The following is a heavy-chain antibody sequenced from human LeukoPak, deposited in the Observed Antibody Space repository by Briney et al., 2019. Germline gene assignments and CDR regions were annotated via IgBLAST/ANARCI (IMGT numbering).Heavy chain of an antibody. Sequence: SVKVSCKASGGTLNSHIFTWVRQAHGHGLDWMGRITPIIDVSKYAQKFQGRLTITADKSTATVYMELSGLKSEDTAVYYCARVNLRGGQYNWFDPWGQGTLVTVSS. V-gene: IGHV1-69*02. D-gene: IGHD3-16*01. J-gene: IGHJ5*02. CDR1: GGTLNSHI. CDR3: ARVNLRGGQYNWFDP. CDR2: ITPIIDVS.